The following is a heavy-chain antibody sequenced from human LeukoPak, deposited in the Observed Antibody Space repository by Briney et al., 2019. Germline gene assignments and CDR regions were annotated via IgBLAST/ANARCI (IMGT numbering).Heavy chain of an antibody. CDR3: ARGGLVGSTKNYFDY. V-gene: IGHV5-51*01. CDR1: GYSFTTYW. CDR2: IYPGDSDT. D-gene: IGHD1-26*01. Sequence: GESLKISCKASGYSFTTYWIGWVRQMPGKGLEWMGIIYPGDSDTRYSPSFQGQVTISADKSITTAHLQWSSLKASDTAMYYCARGGLVGSTKNYFDYWGQGTLVTVSS. J-gene: IGHJ4*02.